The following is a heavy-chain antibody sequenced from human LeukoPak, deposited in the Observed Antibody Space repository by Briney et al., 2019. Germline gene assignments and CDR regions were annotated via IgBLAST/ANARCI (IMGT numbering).Heavy chain of an antibody. J-gene: IGHJ6*02. D-gene: IGHD2-2*01. CDR2: INIDGSST. Sequence: GGSLRLSCAASGFTFSNYWMQWVRQAPGKGLVWVSRINIDGSSTNNADSVKGRFTISRDNAKNSLYLQMNSLRAEDTAVYYCARDNRYCSSTSCYPEDYYYYGMDVWGQGTTVTVSS. V-gene: IGHV3-74*01. CDR1: GFTFSNYW. CDR3: ARDNRYCSSTSCYPEDYYYYGMDV.